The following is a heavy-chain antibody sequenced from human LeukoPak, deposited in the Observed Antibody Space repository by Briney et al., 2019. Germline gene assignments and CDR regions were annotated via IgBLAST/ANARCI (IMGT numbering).Heavy chain of an antibody. CDR1: GFTFSSYA. D-gene: IGHD3-10*01. V-gene: IGHV3-30-3*01. Sequence: GGSLRLSCAASGFTFSSYAMHWVRQAPGKGLEWVAVISYDGSNKYYADSMKGRFTISRDNSKNTLYLQMNSLRAEDTAVYYCARDPSGSAYYFDYWGQGTLVTVSS. CDR3: ARDPSGSAYYFDY. J-gene: IGHJ4*02. CDR2: ISYDGSNK.